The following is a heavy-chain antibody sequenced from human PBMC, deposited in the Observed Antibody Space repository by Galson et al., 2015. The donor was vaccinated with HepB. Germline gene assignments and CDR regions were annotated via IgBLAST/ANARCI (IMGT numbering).Heavy chain of an antibody. V-gene: IGHV3-33*08. CDR2: IWYDGSNK. D-gene: IGHD6-13*01. CDR3: ARDRKDIAAAGDFDY. Sequence: SLRLSCAASGFTFSSYGMHWVRQAPGKGLEWVAVIWYDGSNKYYADSVKGRFTISRDNSKNTLYLQMNSLRAEDTAVYYCARDRKDIAAAGDFDYWGQGTLVTVSS. J-gene: IGHJ4*02. CDR1: GFTFSSYG.